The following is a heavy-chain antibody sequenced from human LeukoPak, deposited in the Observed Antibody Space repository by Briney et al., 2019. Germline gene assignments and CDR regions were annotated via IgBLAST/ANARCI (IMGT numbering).Heavy chain of an antibody. Sequence: PGRSLRLSCAASGFTFDDYAMHWVRQAPGKGLEWVSGISWNSGSIGYADSVKGRFTISRDNAKNSLYLQMNSLRAEDTALYYCAKVKGSGWYGGYGMDVWGQGTTVTVSS. CDR3: AKVKGSGWYGGYGMDV. CDR2: ISWNSGSI. V-gene: IGHV3-9*01. J-gene: IGHJ6*02. CDR1: GFTFDDYA. D-gene: IGHD6-19*01.